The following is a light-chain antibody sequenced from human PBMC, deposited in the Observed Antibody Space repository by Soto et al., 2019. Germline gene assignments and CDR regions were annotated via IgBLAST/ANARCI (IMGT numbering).Light chain of an antibody. CDR3: QQYKSWPPIT. Sequence: EILMKQSPDSLSVSTGETATLPCRASQSLHTDLAWYQQKPGQAPRLLLYAASTRATGISTRFSGGGSGTEFTLTITGLQSEDSAVYYCQQYKSWPPITFGQGTRLEIK. CDR2: AAS. V-gene: IGKV3-15*01. J-gene: IGKJ5*01. CDR1: QSLHTD.